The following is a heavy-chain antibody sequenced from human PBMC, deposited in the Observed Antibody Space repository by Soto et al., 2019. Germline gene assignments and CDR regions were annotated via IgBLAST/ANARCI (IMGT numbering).Heavy chain of an antibody. CDR1: GYTFTSYG. CDR2: ISAYNGKT. J-gene: IGHJ6*02. CDR3: ARGGDVNYYHGMDV. Sequence: QVQLVQSGSEVKKPGASVKLSCTASGYTFTSYGISWVRQAPGQGLEWMGWISAYNGKTNYAQNVQGRVTMTTDTSTRTAFMDLRSLRSDNTAVYYCARGGDVNYYHGMDVWGQGTTVTVSS. D-gene: IGHD5-12*01. V-gene: IGHV1-18*01.